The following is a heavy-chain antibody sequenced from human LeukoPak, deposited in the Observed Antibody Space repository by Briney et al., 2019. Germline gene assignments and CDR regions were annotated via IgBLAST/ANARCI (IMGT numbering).Heavy chain of an antibody. CDR2: IRTKAKNYAT. V-gene: IGHV3-73*01. J-gene: IGHJ4*02. CDR3: TRTTNGDYESFFDY. D-gene: IGHD4-17*01. Sequence: PGGSLKLSCAASGFTFSGSAVHWFRQASGKGLEWIGRIRTKAKNYATEYTASLKGRFSISRDDSKNTAYLQMNSLETEDTAVYFCTRTTNGDYESFFDYWGQGTLVTVSS. CDR1: GFTFSGSA.